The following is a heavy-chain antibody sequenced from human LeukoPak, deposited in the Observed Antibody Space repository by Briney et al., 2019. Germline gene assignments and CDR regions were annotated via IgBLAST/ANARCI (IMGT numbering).Heavy chain of an antibody. CDR1: GYTFTSYG. D-gene: IGHD4-17*01. Sequence: GASVKVSCKASGYTFTSYGISWVRQAPGQGLEWMGWISAYNGNTNYAQKLQGRVTMTTDTSTSTAYMELRSLRSDDTAVYYCARVTPSPGTVTTMFYYYYYGMDVWGQGTTVTVSS. J-gene: IGHJ6*02. V-gene: IGHV1-18*01. CDR2: ISAYNGNT. CDR3: ARVTPSPGTVTTMFYYYYYGMDV.